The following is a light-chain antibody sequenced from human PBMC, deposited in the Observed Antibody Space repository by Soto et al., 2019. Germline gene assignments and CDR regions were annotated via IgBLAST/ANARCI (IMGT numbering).Light chain of an antibody. CDR1: QSISSW. CDR2: KAS. V-gene: IGKV1-5*03. J-gene: IGKJ1*01. CDR3: QQYNSYSPT. Sequence: DIQMTQSPATLSASVGDRVTITCRASQSISSWLAWYQQKPGKAPKLLIYKASTLESGVPSNFRGSGSGTDFTLTISSLHPDDFETYYCQQYNSYSPTFGQGTKVDI.